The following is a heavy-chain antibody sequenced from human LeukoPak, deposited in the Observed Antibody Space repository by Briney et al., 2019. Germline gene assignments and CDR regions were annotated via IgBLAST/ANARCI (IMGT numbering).Heavy chain of an antibody. CDR2: IYYSGST. Sequence: SETLSLTCTVSGGSISSYYWSWIRQPPGKGLEWIGYIYYSGSTNYNPSLESRVTISVDPSKNQFSLKLSSVTAADTAVYYCARAAQQLVPDGWFDPWGQGTLVTVSS. D-gene: IGHD6-13*01. J-gene: IGHJ5*02. CDR3: ARAAQQLVPDGWFDP. CDR1: GGSISSYY. V-gene: IGHV4-59*08.